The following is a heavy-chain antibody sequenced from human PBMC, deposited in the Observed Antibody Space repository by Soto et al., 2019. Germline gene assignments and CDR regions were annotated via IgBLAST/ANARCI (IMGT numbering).Heavy chain of an antibody. V-gene: IGHV3-53*01. CDR1: GFSVNNIF. D-gene: IGHD2-8*02. J-gene: IGHJ4*02. CDR3: SRDHSSGGYDY. Sequence: GGSLRLSCVASGFSVNNIFMSWVRQAPGKGLQWVSTISDDGRTYYADSVKGRFSLSRDKSRNTLYLQMNRLRVEDTAVYYCSRDHSSGGYDYRGQGSLVTVSS. CDR2: ISDDGRT.